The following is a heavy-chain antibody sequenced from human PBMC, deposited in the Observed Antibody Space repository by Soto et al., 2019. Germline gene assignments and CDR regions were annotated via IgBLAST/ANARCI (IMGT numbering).Heavy chain of an antibody. Sequence: PSETLSLTCTDSGGSVSSGDYFWSWLRQSPGKRLEWIAYIYYSGSTNYNPSLKSRATISVDTSKSQVSLTLTSMTAADAALYYCARSPNYYYYGFDVWGQGTAVTVSS. V-gene: IGHV4-61*08. D-gene: IGHD3-10*01. J-gene: IGHJ6*02. CDR3: ARSPNYYYYGFDV. CDR2: IYYSGST. CDR1: GGSVSSGDYF.